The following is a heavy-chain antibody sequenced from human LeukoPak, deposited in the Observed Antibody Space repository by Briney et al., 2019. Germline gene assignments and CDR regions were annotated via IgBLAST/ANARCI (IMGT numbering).Heavy chain of an antibody. V-gene: IGHV3-23*01. D-gene: IGHD2-21*02. CDR2: ISGSGGST. CDR3: AKDWGDSIRHDAFDI. J-gene: IGHJ3*02. Sequence: GGPLRLSCAASGFTFNNYAMSWVRQAPGKGLEWVSAISGSGGSTYYADSVKGRFTISRDNSKNTLYLQMNSLRAEDTAVYYCAKDWGDSIRHDAFDIWGQGTMVTVSS. CDR1: GFTFNNYA.